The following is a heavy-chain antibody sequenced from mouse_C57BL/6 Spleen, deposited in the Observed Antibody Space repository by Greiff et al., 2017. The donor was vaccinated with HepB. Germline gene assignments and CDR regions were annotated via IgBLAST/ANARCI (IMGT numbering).Heavy chain of an antibody. CDR2: IDPETGGT. CDR1: GYTFTDYE. D-gene: IGHD1-1*01. J-gene: IGHJ3*01. CDR3: TRENLYYYGSSGFAY. V-gene: IGHV1-15*01. Sequence: VQLQQSGAELVRPGASVTLSCKASGYTFTDYEMHWVKQTPVHGLEWIGAIDPETGGTAYNQKFKGKAILTADKSSRTAYMELRSLTSEDSAVYYCTRENLYYYGSSGFAYWGQGTLVTVSA.